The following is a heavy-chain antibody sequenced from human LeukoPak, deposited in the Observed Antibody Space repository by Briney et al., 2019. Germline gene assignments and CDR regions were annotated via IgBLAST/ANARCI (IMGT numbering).Heavy chain of an antibody. CDR2: ISTSGIYI. D-gene: IGHD3-10*01. J-gene: IGHJ4*02. CDR3: AKWAGALYYYGSGSYYNYFDY. Sequence: GGSLRLSCAASGFMFSTYEMNWVRQAPGKGLEWVSSISTSGIYIYYADSVKGRFTISRDNSKNTLYLQMNSLRAEDTAVYYCAKWAGALYYYGSGSYYNYFDYWGQGTLVTVSS. CDR1: GFMFSTYE. V-gene: IGHV3-21*01.